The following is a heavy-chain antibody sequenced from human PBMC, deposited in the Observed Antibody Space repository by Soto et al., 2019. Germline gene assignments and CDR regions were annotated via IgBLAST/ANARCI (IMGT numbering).Heavy chain of an antibody. D-gene: IGHD3-16*01. J-gene: IGHJ4*02. V-gene: IGHV3-66*01. CDR1: GFTVSTKY. CDR3: ARAPWAADY. Sequence: GGSLRLSCAASGFTVSTKYMSWVRQAPGKGLEWVSVIYSGGSTFYADSVRGRSTISRDNSKNTVNLQMNSLRAEDTAVYYCARAPWAADYWGQGTLVTVSS. CDR2: IYSGGST.